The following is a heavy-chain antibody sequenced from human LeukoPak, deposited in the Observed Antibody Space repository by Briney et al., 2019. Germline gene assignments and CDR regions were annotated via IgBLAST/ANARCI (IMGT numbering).Heavy chain of an antibody. CDR3: VRGDPYWFDS. CDR1: GGSISSSTYY. Sequence: SETLSLTCNVSGGSISSSTYYWGWIRQPPGKGPEWIASIYYSGSTYQNPSLQSRVTISKDTSKNQFSLDLKSVTATDTAVYYCVRGDPYWFDSWGQGILLTVSS. V-gene: IGHV4-39*01. J-gene: IGHJ5*01. CDR2: IYYSGST.